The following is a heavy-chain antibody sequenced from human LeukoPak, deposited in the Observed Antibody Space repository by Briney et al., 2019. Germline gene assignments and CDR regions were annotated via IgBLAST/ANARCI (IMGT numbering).Heavy chain of an antibody. V-gene: IGHV6-1*01. CDR1: GDSVSGNSVA. Sequence: SQTLSLTCAISGDSVSGNSVAWNWIRQSPSSGLEWLGRTYYASKWYNDYAISVKSRITVSPDTSKNQFSLQLNSVTPEDTAVYFCARGRSSAFDSWGQGTVVTVSS. J-gene: IGHJ4*02. CDR3: ARGRSSAFDS. CDR2: TYYASKWYN. D-gene: IGHD3-10*01.